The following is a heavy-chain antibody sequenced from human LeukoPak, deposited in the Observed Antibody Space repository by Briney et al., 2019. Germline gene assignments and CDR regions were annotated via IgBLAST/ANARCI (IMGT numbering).Heavy chain of an antibody. D-gene: IGHD3-22*01. CDR2: ISGSGGST. CDR1: GFTFSSYA. CDR3: AREYYYDSSGYENEFDY. V-gene: IGHV3-23*01. J-gene: IGHJ4*02. Sequence: QLGGSLRLSCAASGFTFSSYAMSWVRQAPGKGLEWVSAISGSGGSTYHADSVKGRFTISRDNSKNTLYLQMNSLRDEDTAVYYCAREYYYDSSGYENEFDYWGQGTLVTVSS.